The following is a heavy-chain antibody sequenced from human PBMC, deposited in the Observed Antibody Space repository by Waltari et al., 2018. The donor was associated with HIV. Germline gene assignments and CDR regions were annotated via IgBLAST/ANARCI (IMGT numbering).Heavy chain of an antibody. CDR1: GGSISSSSYY. V-gene: IGHV4-39*01. CDR2: IYYSGST. CDR3: ARINMTTGYYFDY. Sequence: QLQLQESGPGLVKPSETLSLTCTVSGGSISSSSYYWGWIRQPPGKGLEWIGSIYYSGSTYYNPSLKSRVTISVDTSKNQFSLKLSSVTAADTAVYYCARINMTTGYYFDYWGQGTLVTVSS. J-gene: IGHJ4*02. D-gene: IGHD4-4*01.